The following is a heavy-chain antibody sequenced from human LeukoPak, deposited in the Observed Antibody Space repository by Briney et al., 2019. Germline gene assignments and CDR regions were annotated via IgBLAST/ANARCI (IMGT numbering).Heavy chain of an antibody. D-gene: IGHD2-15*01. Sequence: GGSLRLSCAASGFVVSNNYMTWVRQAPGKGLEWVSVIYKDGSTYYADSVKGRFTISRDNSKNTVYLQMNSLRAEDTAVYYCARGYCSGRSCYMWYSDYWGQGTLVTVPS. CDR1: GFVVSNNY. J-gene: IGHJ4*02. CDR3: ARGYCSGRSCYMWYSDY. V-gene: IGHV3-53*01. CDR2: IYKDGST.